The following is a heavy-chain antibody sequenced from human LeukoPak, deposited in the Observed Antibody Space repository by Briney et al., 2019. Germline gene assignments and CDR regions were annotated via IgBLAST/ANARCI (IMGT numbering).Heavy chain of an antibody. Sequence: SQTLSLTCDISGDTVSSYSAAWNWIRQSPSRGLEWLGRTYYRSKWYYDYAVSLKSRIIINPDTSKNQFSLQLNSMTPEDTAVYYCARDGSKGRSSSWYEGFDPWGQGTLVTVSS. CDR3: ARDGSKGRSSSWYEGFDP. J-gene: IGHJ5*02. CDR2: TYYRSKWYY. V-gene: IGHV6-1*01. D-gene: IGHD6-13*01. CDR1: GDTVSSYSAA.